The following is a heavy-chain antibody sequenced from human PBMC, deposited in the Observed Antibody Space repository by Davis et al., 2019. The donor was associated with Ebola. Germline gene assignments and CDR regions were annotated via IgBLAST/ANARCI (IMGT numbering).Heavy chain of an antibody. J-gene: IGHJ4*02. D-gene: IGHD2-15*01. V-gene: IGHV3-30*18. CDR2: ISYDGSNK. CDR3: AKAADDCSGGRCPFDY. CDR1: GFTFSSYG. Sequence: PGGSLRLSCAASGFTFSSYGMHWVRRAPGKGLEWVALISYDGSNKAYADSVKGRFTISRDNSKNTLYLQMNSLRVEDTAVYYCAKAADDCSGGRCPFDYWGQGTLVTVSS.